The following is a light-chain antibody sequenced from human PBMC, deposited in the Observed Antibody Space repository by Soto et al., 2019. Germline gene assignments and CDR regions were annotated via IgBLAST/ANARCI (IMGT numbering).Light chain of an antibody. Sequence: QSALTQPASVSGSPGQSTTISCTGTSSDVGSYNLVSWYQQHPGRAPRLMIYEVSNRPSGVSNRFSGSKSGNTASLTISGLQAEDEADYYCSSYTTSSTYVLGPGTKVTV. CDR1: SSDVGSYNL. V-gene: IGLV2-14*01. CDR3: SSYTTSSTYV. J-gene: IGLJ1*01. CDR2: EVS.